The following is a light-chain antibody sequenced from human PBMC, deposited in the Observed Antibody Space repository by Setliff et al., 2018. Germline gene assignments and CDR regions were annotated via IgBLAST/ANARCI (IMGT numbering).Light chain of an antibody. V-gene: IGLV2-14*03. CDR2: DVT. Sequence: QSVLTQPASVSGSPGQSITVSCTGTSGDVVDYNYVSWYQQHPGNAPKLMIYDVTNRPSDVSDRFSGSRSGNTASLTISGLQAEDEADYYCSSYSPRNTPFVVGTGTKV. CDR3: SSYSPRNTPFV. CDR1: SGDVVDYNY. J-gene: IGLJ1*01.